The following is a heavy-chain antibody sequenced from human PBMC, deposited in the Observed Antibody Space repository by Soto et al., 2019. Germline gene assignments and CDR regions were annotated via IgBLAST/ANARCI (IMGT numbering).Heavy chain of an antibody. CDR3: ARDIRGYSRAFDY. V-gene: IGHV4-61*01. CDR2: IYSSGST. J-gene: IGHJ4*02. D-gene: IGHD5-18*01. CDR1: GDSVSSDNYY. Sequence: SETLSLTCTVSGDSVSSDNYYWTWIRQPPGKGLEWIGYIYSSGSTNYNPSLKSRVSISVDTSRNQFSLKLTSVTAADTAVYYCARDIRGYSRAFDYWGPGTLVTV.